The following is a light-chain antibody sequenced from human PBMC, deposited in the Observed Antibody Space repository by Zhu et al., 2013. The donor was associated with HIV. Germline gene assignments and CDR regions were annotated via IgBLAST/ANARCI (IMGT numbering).Light chain of an antibody. CDR3: MQALHTPST. CDR2: LGS. J-gene: IGKJ2*02. Sequence: DIVMTQSPLSLPVTPGEPASISCRSSQSLLHSNGYNYLDWYLQKPGQSPHLLIYLGSNRASGVPARFSGSGSGTDFTLKITRVEAEDAGVYYCMQALHTPSTFGQGTKLEIK. V-gene: IGKV2-28*01. CDR1: QSLLHSNGYNY.